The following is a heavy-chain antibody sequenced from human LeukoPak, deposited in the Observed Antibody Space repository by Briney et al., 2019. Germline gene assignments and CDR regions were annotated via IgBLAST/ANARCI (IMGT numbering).Heavy chain of an antibody. Sequence: ASVKVSCKVSGYTLTELSMHWVRQAPVKRLEWMGGFVPADGEIIYAQKFQGRVTMTEDTSTDTAFMELRSLRSEDTAVYYCATGGLYDLLDYWGQGTLVTVSS. CDR3: ATGGLYDLLDY. CDR2: FVPADGEI. CDR1: GYTLTELS. J-gene: IGHJ4*02. V-gene: IGHV1-24*01. D-gene: IGHD3-9*01.